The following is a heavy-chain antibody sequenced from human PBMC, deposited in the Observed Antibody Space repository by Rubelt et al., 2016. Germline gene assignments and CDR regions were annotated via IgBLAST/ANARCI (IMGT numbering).Heavy chain of an antibody. V-gene: IGHV4-39*07. D-gene: IGHD2-8*01. Sequence: QLQLQESGPGLVKPPETLSLTCTVSGGSISSSSYYWGWIRQPPGKGLEWIGSIYHSGSTYYSPSRKSRVTISVDMSKNQFSLKLGSVTAADTAVYYCARYPGVWGQGTLVTVSS. J-gene: IGHJ4*02. CDR3: ARYPGV. CDR2: IYHSGST. CDR1: GGSISSSSYY.